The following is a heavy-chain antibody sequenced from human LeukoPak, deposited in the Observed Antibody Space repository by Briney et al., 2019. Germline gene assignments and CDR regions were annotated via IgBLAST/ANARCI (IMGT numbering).Heavy chain of an antibody. J-gene: IGHJ2*01. CDR2: IYHSGTT. V-gene: IGHV4-4*02. CDR1: GGSISSTNW. D-gene: IGHD6-19*01. CDR3: ARDYSSGWYGYFDL. Sequence: PSETLSLTCTVSGGSISSTNWWSWVHQSPGKGLEWIGEIYHSGTTNYNPSLTSRVTISVDKSKNQLSLKLSSVTAADTAVYYCARDYSSGWYGYFDLWGRGTLVTVSS.